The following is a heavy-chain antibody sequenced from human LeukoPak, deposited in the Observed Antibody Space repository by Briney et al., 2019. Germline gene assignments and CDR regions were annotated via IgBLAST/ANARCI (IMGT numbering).Heavy chain of an antibody. V-gene: IGHV3-15*01. CDR1: GCTFSNAW. Sequence: SGGSLRLSCAASGCTFSNAWMSWVRQAPGKGLEWVGRIKSKTDGGTTDYAAPVKGRFTISRDDSKNTLYLQMNSLKTEDTAVYYCTTKGSRWLHPDSGQRTLVTVPS. CDR3: TTKGSRWLHPD. D-gene: IGHD5-24*01. CDR2: IKSKTDGGTT. J-gene: IGHJ4*02.